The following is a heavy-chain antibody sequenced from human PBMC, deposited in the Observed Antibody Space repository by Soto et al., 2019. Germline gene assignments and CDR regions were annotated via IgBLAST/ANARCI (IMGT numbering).Heavy chain of an antibody. CDR2: INHSGST. V-gene: IGHV4-34*01. D-gene: IGHD6-19*01. J-gene: IGHJ4*02. CDR1: GGSFSGYY. CDR3: ARSVSSSGWTPAY. Sequence: SETLSLTCAVYGGSFSGYYWSWIRQPPGKGLEWIGEINHSGSTNYNPSLKSQVTISVDTSKNQFSLKLSSVTAADTAVYYCARSVSSSGWTPAYWGQGTLVTVSS.